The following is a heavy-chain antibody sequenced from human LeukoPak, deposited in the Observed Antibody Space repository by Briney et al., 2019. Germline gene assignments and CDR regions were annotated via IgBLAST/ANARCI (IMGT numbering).Heavy chain of an antibody. CDR1: GFTFNTFW. Sequence: TGGSLRLSCAASGFTFNTFWMHWVRQAPGKGLVWVSRINGDGGGTTYADSVKGRFTISRDNAKNSLYLQMNSLRAEDTAVYYCALSVVPAAPHGYWGQGTLVTVSS. V-gene: IGHV3-74*01. CDR3: ALSVVPAAPHGY. D-gene: IGHD2-2*01. J-gene: IGHJ4*02. CDR2: INGDGGGT.